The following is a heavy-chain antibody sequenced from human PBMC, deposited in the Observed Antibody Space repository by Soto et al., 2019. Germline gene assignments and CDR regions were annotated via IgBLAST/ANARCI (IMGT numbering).Heavy chain of an antibody. D-gene: IGHD3-10*01. V-gene: IGHV5-10-1*01. CDR1: GYSFTSYW. Sequence: PGESLKISCKGSGYSFTSYWISWVRQMPGKGLEWMGRIDPSDSYTNYSPSFQGHVTISADKSISTAYLQWSSLKASATAMYYCASPAGWFGESKRAFDIWGQGTMVTVSS. CDR2: IDPSDSYT. CDR3: ASPAGWFGESKRAFDI. J-gene: IGHJ3*02.